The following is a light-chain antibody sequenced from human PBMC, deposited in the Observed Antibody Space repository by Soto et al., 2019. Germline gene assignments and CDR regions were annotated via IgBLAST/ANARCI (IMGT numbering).Light chain of an antibody. V-gene: IGLV1-40*01. Sequence: QAVVTQPPSVSGAPGQRVTISCTGTNFNIGAGYEVHWYQHLPGTAPKLLIYGNINRPSGVPDRFSASNSGTSASLAITGLQAEDEADYYCQSYDNSLSGWVFGGGTKLTVL. CDR2: GNI. CDR3: QSYDNSLSGWV. J-gene: IGLJ3*02. CDR1: NFNIGAGYE.